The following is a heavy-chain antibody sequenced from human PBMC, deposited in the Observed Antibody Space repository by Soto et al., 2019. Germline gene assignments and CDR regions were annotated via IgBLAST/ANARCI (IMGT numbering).Heavy chain of an antibody. D-gene: IGHD3-10*01. J-gene: IGHJ6*03. V-gene: IGHV4-4*02. Sequence: SETLSLTCAVSSGSISTSNWWSWVRQPPGKGLEWIGEIYRSGSTNYNPSLRSRVTISVDKSKNQFSLKLSSVTAADTAVYYCARGNRDYYYYMDVWGKGTTVTVSS. CDR1: SGSISTSNW. CDR2: IYRSGST. CDR3: ARGNRDYYYYMDV.